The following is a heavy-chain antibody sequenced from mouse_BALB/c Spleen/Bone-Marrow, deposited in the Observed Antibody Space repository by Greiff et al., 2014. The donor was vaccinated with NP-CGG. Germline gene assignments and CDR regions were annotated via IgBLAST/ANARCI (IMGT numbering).Heavy chain of an antibody. V-gene: IGHV1-18*01. CDR2: INPNNGGI. CDR1: GYTFTDYN. J-gene: IGHJ3*01. D-gene: IGHD2-3*01. Sequence: EVQLQQSGPELVKPGASVRISCKASGYTFTDYNMDWVKQSHGKRLEWIGDINPNNGGIIYNQKFKGKATLAVDKSSSTAYMELRSLTSEDTAVYYCARAGYYTFFAYWGQGTLVTVST. CDR3: ARAGYYTFFAY.